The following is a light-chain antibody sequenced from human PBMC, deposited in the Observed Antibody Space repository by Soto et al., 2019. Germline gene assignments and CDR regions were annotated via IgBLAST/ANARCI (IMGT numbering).Light chain of an antibody. CDR3: QQCKDLPLT. Sequence: EIVMTQSPSTLSVSPGERATLSCRASQSVSINLAWFQQKPGQAPRLLIYGASTRATGIPARFSGSGSGTEFTLTISSLQSEDFAVYYCQQCKDLPLTFGGGTKVDIK. CDR1: QSVSIN. V-gene: IGKV3-15*01. CDR2: GAS. J-gene: IGKJ4*01.